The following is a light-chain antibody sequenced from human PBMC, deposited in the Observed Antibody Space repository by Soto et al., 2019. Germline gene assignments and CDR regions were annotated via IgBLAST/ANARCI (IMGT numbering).Light chain of an antibody. CDR3: MQPLQSPLHT. V-gene: IGKV2-28*01. CDR2: LGS. J-gene: IGKJ2*01. Sequence: DIVMTQSPLSLPVTPGEPASISCRSSQSLLHGNGYNYLDWCLQKPGQSPQLLIYLGSNRASGVPDRCSGSGSGTDFTLKISRVEAEAVGVCYCMQPLQSPLHTFGQGTKLEI. CDR1: QSLLHGNGYNY.